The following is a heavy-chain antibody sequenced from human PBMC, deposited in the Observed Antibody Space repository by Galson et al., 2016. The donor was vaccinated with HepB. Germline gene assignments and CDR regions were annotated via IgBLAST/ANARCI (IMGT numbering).Heavy chain of an antibody. CDR2: IYSGGST. D-gene: IGHD1-20*01. V-gene: IGHV3-53*01. Sequence: SLRLSCAASGFSVSNKYMTWVRQAPGKGLEWVSLIYSGGSTYYADSVKGRFTISRDNSNNTLYLQVNRLRAEDTAIYYCARGDLYNYRRVDYWGPGTLVTVSS. CDR1: GFSVSNKY. CDR3: ARGDLYNYRRVDY. J-gene: IGHJ4*02.